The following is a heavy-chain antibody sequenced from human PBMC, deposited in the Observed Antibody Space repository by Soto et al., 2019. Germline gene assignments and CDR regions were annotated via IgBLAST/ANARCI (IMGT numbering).Heavy chain of an antibody. CDR2: INPNGRAT. Sequence: EVQLLESGGGLVQPGGSLRLSCAASGFSFSNYDMTWVRQAPGQGLEWVSSINPNGRATFYADSVKGRFTISRDNSESSLYLQMNSLRADDTAVYYCVTLLPLSIASSSSGDYWGQGTLVTVSS. V-gene: IGHV3-23*01. CDR3: VTLLPLSIASSSSGDY. CDR1: GFSFSNYD. D-gene: IGHD6-6*01. J-gene: IGHJ4*02.